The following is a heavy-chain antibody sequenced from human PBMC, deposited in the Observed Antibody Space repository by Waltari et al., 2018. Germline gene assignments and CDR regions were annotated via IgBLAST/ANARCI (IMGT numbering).Heavy chain of an antibody. V-gene: IGHV4-39*07. D-gene: IGHD1-20*01. CDR2: VFYSGST. CDR3: ARVYNTIDY. J-gene: IGHJ4*02. CDR1: GRPIISSDYD. Sequence: QLQLQESGPGLVTPSATLSPTSSVHGRPIISSDYDWGWIRQPPGKGLEWIANVFYSGSTYYNTSLRSRVTISVDTSKNQFYLKVTSLSAADTAVYYCARVYNTIDYWGQGTLVTVSS.